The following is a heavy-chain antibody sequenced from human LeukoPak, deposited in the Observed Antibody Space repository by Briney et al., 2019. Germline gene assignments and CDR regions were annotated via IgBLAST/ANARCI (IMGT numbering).Heavy chain of an antibody. J-gene: IGHJ6*03. D-gene: IGHD5-18*01. V-gene: IGHV3-11*01. CDR2: ISSSGSTI. CDR1: GFTFSDYY. CDR3: ARVAYSYSHDHYYYYMDV. Sequence: GGSLRLSCAASGFTFSDYYMSWIRQAPGKGLEWVSYISSSGSTIYYADSVKGRFTISRDNAKNSLYLQMNSLRAEDTAVYYCARVAYSYSHDHYYYYMDVWGKGTTVTISS.